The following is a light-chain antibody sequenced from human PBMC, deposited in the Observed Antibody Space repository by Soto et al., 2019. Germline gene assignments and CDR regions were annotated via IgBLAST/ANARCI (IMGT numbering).Light chain of an antibody. Sequence: QSVLTQPASVSGSPGQSITISCTGTSSDVGGYNYVSWYQQHPGKAPKLMIYNVSNRPSGVSNRFSGSKSGNTASLTISGLRAEDEGHYCCSSFTSTNTVLFGGGTKLTVL. CDR2: NVS. CDR1: SSDVGGYNY. J-gene: IGLJ2*01. CDR3: SSFTSTNTVL. V-gene: IGLV2-14*01.